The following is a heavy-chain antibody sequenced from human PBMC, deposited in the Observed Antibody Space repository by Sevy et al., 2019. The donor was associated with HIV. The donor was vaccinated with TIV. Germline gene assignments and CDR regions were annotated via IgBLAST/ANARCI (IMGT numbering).Heavy chain of an antibody. CDR2: MNEEGSVT. CDR3: VKDFGGPTDY. D-gene: IGHD3-16*01. J-gene: IGHJ4*02. V-gene: IGHV3-74*01. Sequence: GGSLRLSCAGSGFSITSYWMHWVRQAPGKGLVWVSRMNEEGSVTNHADSVRGRFTISRDNAKKTLYLQRNSLRVEDTAVYYCVKDFGGPTDYWGQGTLVTVSS. CDR1: GFSITSYW.